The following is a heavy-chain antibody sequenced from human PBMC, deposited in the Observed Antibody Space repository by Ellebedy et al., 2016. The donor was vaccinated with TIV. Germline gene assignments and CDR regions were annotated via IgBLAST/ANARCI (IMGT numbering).Heavy chain of an antibody. Sequence: MPSETLTLTCTVSGGSISGYYWSWIRQPPGKGLEWIGYIYYSGSTNYNPSLKSRVTISVDTSKNQFSLKLSSMTAADTAVYYCARESKNSGSSRDYYYGMDVWGQGTTVTVSS. CDR2: IYYSGST. CDR3: ARESKNSGSSRDYYYGMDV. CDR1: GGSISGYY. J-gene: IGHJ6*02. D-gene: IGHD1-26*01. V-gene: IGHV4-59*01.